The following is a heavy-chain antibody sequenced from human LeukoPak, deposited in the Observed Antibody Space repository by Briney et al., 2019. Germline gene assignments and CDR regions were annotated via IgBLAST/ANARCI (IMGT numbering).Heavy chain of an antibody. CDR3: TRSPDSGSYSY. CDR1: GFTFSSYA. D-gene: IGHD1-26*01. CDR2: IRSKANSYAT. J-gene: IGHJ4*02. V-gene: IGHV3-73*01. Sequence: GGSLRLSCAASGFTFSSYAMSWVRQASGKGLEWVGRIRSKANSYATAYAASVKGRFTISRDDSKNTAYLQMNSLKTEDTAVYYCTRSPDSGSYSYWGQGTLVTVSS.